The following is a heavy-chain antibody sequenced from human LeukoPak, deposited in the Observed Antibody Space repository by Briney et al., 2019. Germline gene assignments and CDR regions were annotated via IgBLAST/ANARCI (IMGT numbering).Heavy chain of an antibody. CDR1: GFTFSSYW. D-gene: IGHD2-21*02. J-gene: IGHJ5*02. Sequence: GGSLRLSCAASGFTFSSYWMSWVRQAPGKGLEWVANIKQDGSEKYYVDSVKGRFTISRDNAKNSLYLQMNSLRAEDTALYYCAKGGDYAVSNWFGPWGQGTLVTVSS. CDR3: AKGGDYAVSNWFGP. V-gene: IGHV3-7*03. CDR2: IKQDGSEK.